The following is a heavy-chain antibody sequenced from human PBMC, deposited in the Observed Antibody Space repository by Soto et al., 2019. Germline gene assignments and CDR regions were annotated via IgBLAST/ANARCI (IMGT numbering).Heavy chain of an antibody. Sequence: QLQLQESGSGLVKPSQTLSLTCAVSGGSISSGGYSWGWIRQPPGKGLEWIGYIYHSGSSYYNPSLKSRVTISVDRSKNQFSLKLSSGTAADTAVYYCAAGGGLPRYYWGQGTLVTVSS. D-gene: IGHD5-12*01. CDR1: GGSISSGGYS. CDR2: IYHSGSS. J-gene: IGHJ4*02. CDR3: AAGGGLPRYY. V-gene: IGHV4-30-2*01.